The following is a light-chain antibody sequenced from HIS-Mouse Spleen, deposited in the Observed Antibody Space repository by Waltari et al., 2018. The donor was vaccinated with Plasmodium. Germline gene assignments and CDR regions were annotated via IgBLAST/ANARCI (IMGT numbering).Light chain of an antibody. CDR3: QQYNNWSFT. CDR2: GAS. V-gene: IGKV3-15*01. J-gene: IGKJ3*01. Sequence: EIVMTQSPATLSVSPGERATFSCRASPSVSSNLAWYQQKPGQAPRLLSSGASTRATGIPARFSGSGSGTEFTLTISRLQSEDFAVYYCQQYNNWSFTFGPGTKVDIK. CDR1: PSVSSN.